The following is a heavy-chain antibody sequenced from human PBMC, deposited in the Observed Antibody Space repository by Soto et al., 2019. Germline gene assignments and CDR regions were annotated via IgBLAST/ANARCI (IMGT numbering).Heavy chain of an antibody. V-gene: IGHV3-9*01. J-gene: IGHJ4*02. CDR3: AKDKASGRYLMAGLAY. CDR2: VNWNSASL. Sequence: EVQLVESGGGLVQPGRSLTLSCAASGFTFGDYAMHWLRQVPGKGLEWVSGVNWNSASLAYADSVKGRFTITRDNAKNSLQRHMSSLGPEDTALYYCAKDKASGRYLMAGLAYWGQGTLVVVSS. D-gene: IGHD1-26*01. CDR1: GFTFGDYA.